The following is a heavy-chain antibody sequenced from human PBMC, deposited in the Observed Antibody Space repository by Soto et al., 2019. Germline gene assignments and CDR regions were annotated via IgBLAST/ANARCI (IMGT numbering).Heavy chain of an antibody. Sequence: QVQLQQWGAGLLKPSETLSLTCAVYGGSFSGYYWSWIRQPPGKGLEWIGEINHSRSTNYNPSLKSRVTISVDTSKNQFSLKLSSVTAADTVVYYCARGSHRQWLVLGYWGQGTLVTVSS. V-gene: IGHV4-34*01. D-gene: IGHD6-19*01. J-gene: IGHJ4*02. CDR1: GGSFSGYY. CDR2: INHSRST. CDR3: ARGSHRQWLVLGY.